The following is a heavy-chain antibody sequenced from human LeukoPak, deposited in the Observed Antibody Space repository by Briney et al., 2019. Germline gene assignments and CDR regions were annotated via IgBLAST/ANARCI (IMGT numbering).Heavy chain of an antibody. CDR2: INPNSGGT. CDR3: ARGSGYSSSWYGY. J-gene: IGHJ1*01. V-gene: IGHV1-2*02. CDR1: GYTFTSYD. D-gene: IGHD6-13*01. Sequence: ASVKVSCKASGYTFTSYDINWVRQATGQGLEWMGWINPNSGGTNYAQKFQGRVTMTRDTSISTAYMELSRLRSDDTAVYYCARGSGYSSSWYGYWGQGTLVTVSS.